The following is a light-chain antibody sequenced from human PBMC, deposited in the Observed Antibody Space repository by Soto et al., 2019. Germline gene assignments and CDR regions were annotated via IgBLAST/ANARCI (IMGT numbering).Light chain of an antibody. V-gene: IGLV1-44*01. Sequence: QLVLTQPPSASGTPGQRVIISCSGSTSNIGSNTVNWYQQLPGTAPKLLIYSNNQRPSGVPDRFSGSKSGTSGSLAISGLQSEDEADYYCAAWDDNLNGPVFGGGTKVTVL. CDR3: AAWDDNLNGPV. CDR2: SNN. J-gene: IGLJ2*01. CDR1: TSNIGSNT.